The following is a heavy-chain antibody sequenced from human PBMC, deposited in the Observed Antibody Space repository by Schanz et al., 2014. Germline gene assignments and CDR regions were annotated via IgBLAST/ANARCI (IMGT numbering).Heavy chain of an antibody. CDR1: GFSFSSYA. CDR2: MNESHSTI. V-gene: IGHV3-23*01. D-gene: IGHD5-18*01. CDR3: GRAGTGMAGWYFEL. Sequence: EVQLLESGGGLVEPGGSLRLSCAASGFSFSSYAMGWVRQARGKGLEWVSAMNESHSTIYYADSVKGRFTISRDNSKNTLFLQMSSLRVDDMAVYYCGRAGTGMAGWYFELWGRGTLXTVSS. J-gene: IGHJ2*01.